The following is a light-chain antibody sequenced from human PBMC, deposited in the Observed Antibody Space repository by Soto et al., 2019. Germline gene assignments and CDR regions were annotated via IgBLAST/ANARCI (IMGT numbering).Light chain of an antibody. CDR2: TGS. Sequence: DIQMTQSPSYVSASVGDRVTITCRASQGIKNWLAWYQQKPGKAPNLLIYTGSSLETGVPSRFSGSGSGTDFTFTISSLQPEDSATYYCLQDINYPWTFGQGTKVDI. CDR1: QGIKNW. J-gene: IGKJ1*01. V-gene: IGKV1-12*01. CDR3: LQDINYPWT.